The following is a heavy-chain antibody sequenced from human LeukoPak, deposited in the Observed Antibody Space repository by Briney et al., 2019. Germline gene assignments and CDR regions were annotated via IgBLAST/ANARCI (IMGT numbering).Heavy chain of an antibody. V-gene: IGHV4-59*01. CDR1: GGSISSYY. CDR3: ARARVSQIPGNYYYYMDV. J-gene: IGHJ6*03. D-gene: IGHD2-8*01. CDR2: IYYSGST. Sequence: SETLSLTCTVSGGSISSYYWSWIRQLPGKGLEWIGYIYYSGSTNYNPSLKSRVTISVDTSKNQFSLKLTSMTAADTAVYYCARARVSQIPGNYYYYMDVWGKGTTVTVSS.